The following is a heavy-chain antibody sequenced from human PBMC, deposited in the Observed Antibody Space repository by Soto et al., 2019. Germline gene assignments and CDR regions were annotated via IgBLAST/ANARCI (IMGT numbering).Heavy chain of an antibody. CDR3: ARAGVAGTYYFDY. CDR2: FVGSTGST. Sequence: GGSLRLSCAASGFTFSSYTMNWVRQAPGKGLEWVSTFVGSTGSTFYADSVKGRFTISRDDSKNTLYLQMNSLRAEDTAVYYCARAGVAGTYYFDYWGRGTLVTVSS. D-gene: IGHD6-19*01. J-gene: IGHJ4*02. V-gene: IGHV3-23*01. CDR1: GFTFSSYT.